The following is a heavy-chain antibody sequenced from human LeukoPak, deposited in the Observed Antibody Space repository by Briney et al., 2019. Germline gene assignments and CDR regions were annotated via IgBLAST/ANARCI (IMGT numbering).Heavy chain of an antibody. CDR3: AREGSTSRTNWFDP. D-gene: IGHD6-13*01. Sequence: ETLSLTCAVSDYSITCDYYWGWIRQPPGKGLEWIGSIYHSGTTDYNPSLKSRVTISVDTSKNQFSLKLTSVTAADTAVYYCAREGSTSRTNWFDPWGQGNLVTVSS. J-gene: IGHJ5*02. CDR1: DYSITCDYY. CDR2: IYHSGTT. V-gene: IGHV4-38-2*02.